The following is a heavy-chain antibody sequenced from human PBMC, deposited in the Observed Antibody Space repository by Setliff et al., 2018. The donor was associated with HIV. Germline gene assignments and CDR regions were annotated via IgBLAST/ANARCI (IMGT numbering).Heavy chain of an antibody. D-gene: IGHD1-26*01. Sequence: SETLSLTCTVSGDPIFIGGYYWSWIRQHPGGGLEWIGYIYHTGKTYYNPSLQSRIIMSLDMSQNQFSLKLSSVTAADTAVYYCARSMGAFDYWGPGALVTVSS. CDR2: IYHTGKT. J-gene: IGHJ4*02. V-gene: IGHV4-31*03. CDR3: ARSMGAFDY. CDR1: GDPIFIGGYY.